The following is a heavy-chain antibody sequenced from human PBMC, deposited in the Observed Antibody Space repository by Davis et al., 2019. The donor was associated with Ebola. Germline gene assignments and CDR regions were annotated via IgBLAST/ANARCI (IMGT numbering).Heavy chain of an antibody. V-gene: IGHV1-18*01. D-gene: IGHD6-13*01. Sequence: ASVKVSCKASGYTFTSYGISWVRQAPGQGLEWMGWINPNSGGTNYAQKLQGRVTMTTDTSTSTAYMELRSLRSDDTAVYYCARDGLAAAGTWGQGTLVTVSS. CDR2: INPNSGGT. CDR3: ARDGLAAAGT. CDR1: GYTFTSYG. J-gene: IGHJ4*02.